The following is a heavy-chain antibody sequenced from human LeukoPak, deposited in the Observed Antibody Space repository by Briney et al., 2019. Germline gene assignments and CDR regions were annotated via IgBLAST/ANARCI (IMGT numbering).Heavy chain of an antibody. D-gene: IGHD6-19*01. Sequence: SVKVSCKASGGTFSSYAISWVRQAPGQGLEWMGGIIPIFGTANYAQKFQGRVTITADESTSTAYMELSSLRSEDTAVYYCARTPPSSGWYGDYYYYYYMDVWGKGTTVTISS. CDR1: GGTFSSYA. CDR2: IIPIFGTA. CDR3: ARTPPSSGWYGDYYYYYYMDV. J-gene: IGHJ6*03. V-gene: IGHV1-69*13.